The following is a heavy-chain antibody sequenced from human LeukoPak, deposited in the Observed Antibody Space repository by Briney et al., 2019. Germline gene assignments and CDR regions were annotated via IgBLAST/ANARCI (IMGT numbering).Heavy chain of an antibody. V-gene: IGHV3-30*18. CDR3: AKDKRGSSGWYDH. CDR1: GFTFSIYA. Sequence: GGSLRLSCAASGFTFSIYAMSWVRQAPGKGLEWVAVISYDGRNKYFADSVKGRLTISRDNSKNTVYLEMNSLRGEDTAVYYCAKDKRGSSGWYDHWGQGTLVIVSS. D-gene: IGHD6-19*01. J-gene: IGHJ5*02. CDR2: ISYDGRNK.